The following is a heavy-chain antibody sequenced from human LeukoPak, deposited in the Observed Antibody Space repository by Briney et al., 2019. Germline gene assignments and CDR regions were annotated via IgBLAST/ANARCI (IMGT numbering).Heavy chain of an antibody. D-gene: IGHD6-19*01. V-gene: IGHV1-69*05. J-gene: IGHJ4*02. CDR2: IIPMFGTP. Sequence: SVKVSCKASGGTFSSYIITWVRQAPGQGLEWMGRIIPMFGTPNYAQKFQGRVTITRDTSASTAYMELSSLRSEDMAVYYCARLDSSASFPDYWGQGTLVTVSS. CDR1: GGTFSSYI. CDR3: ARLDSSASFPDY.